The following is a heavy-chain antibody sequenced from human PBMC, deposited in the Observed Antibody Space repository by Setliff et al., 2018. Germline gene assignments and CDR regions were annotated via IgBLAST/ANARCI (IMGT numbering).Heavy chain of an antibody. CDR2: IKQDGSEK. D-gene: IGHD3-22*01. J-gene: IGHJ4*02. CDR1: GFTFSRYW. CDR3: AKVKTYYYDSSTLDY. Sequence: SGGSLRLSCAASGFTFSRYWMSWVRQAPGKGLEWVANIKQDGSEKYYVDSVKGRFTISRDNAKNSLYLQMNSLRAEDTAVYYCAKVKTYYYDSSTLDYWGQGTLVTVSS. V-gene: IGHV3-7*01.